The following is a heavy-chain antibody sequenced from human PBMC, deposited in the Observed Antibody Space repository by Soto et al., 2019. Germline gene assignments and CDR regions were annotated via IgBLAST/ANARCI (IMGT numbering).Heavy chain of an antibody. Sequence: QVQLVQSGAEVKKPGSSVKVSCKASGGTFSSYTISWVRQAPGQGLEWMGRIIPILGIANYAQKFQGRVRITADKSTSTAYMELSSLRSEDTAMYYCARGEMATTQWGQGTLVTVSS. CDR2: IIPILGIA. CDR3: ARGEMATTQ. CDR1: GGTFSSYT. V-gene: IGHV1-69*02. J-gene: IGHJ4*02. D-gene: IGHD5-12*01.